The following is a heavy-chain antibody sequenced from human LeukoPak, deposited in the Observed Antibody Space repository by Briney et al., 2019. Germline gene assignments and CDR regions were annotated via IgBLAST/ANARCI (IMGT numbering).Heavy chain of an antibody. J-gene: IGHJ4*02. CDR3: ARGAIGYSSSWYRYRLPTIFDY. CDR1: GGSFSGYY. V-gene: IGHV4-34*01. D-gene: IGHD6-13*01. Sequence: SETLSLTCAVYGGSFSGYYWSWIRQPPGKGLEWIGEINHSGSTNYNPSLKSRVTISVDTSKNQFSLKLSSVTAADTAVCYCARGAIGYSSSWYRYRLPTIFDYWGQGTLVTVSS. CDR2: INHSGST.